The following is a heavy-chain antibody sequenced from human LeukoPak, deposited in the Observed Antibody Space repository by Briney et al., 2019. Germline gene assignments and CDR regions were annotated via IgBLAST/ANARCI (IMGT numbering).Heavy chain of an antibody. J-gene: IGHJ4*02. CDR1: GGSISSCY. V-gene: IGHV4-4*07. D-gene: IGHD6-19*01. CDR2: IYTSGST. CDR3: ARDPAVALYFDY. Sequence: PSETLSLTCTVSGGSISSCYWSWIRQPAGKGLEWIGRIYTSGSTNYNPSLKSRVTMSVGTSKNQFSLKLSSVTAADTAVYYCARDPAVALYFDYWGQGTLVTVSS.